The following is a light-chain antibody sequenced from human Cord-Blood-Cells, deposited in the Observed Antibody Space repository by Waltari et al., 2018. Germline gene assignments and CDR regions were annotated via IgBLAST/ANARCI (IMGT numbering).Light chain of an antibody. CDR2: AAS. V-gene: IGKV1-39*01. J-gene: IGKJ3*01. Sequence: DIQMTQSPSSLSASVGDRVTITCRASQSISSNLNWYQQKPGKAPKLLIYAASSLQSGVPSRFSGSGSGTDFTLTISSLQPEDFATYYCQPSYSTPFTFGPGTKVDIQ. CDR3: QPSYSTPFT. CDR1: QSISSN.